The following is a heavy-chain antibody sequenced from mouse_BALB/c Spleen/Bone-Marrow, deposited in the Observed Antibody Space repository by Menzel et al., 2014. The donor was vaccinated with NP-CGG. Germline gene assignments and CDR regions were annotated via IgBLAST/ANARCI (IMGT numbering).Heavy chain of an antibody. D-gene: IGHD1-1*01. CDR1: GFSLTNYG. CDR2: IWAGGST. Sequence: VKLMESGPGLVAPSQSLSITCTVSGFSLTNYGVHWVRQPPGKGLEWLGLIWAGGSTNYNSALMSRLSISKDNFKSQVFLKMNSLQTDDTAMYYCARKDYGSRGGYFDVWGAGTTVTVSS. J-gene: IGHJ1*01. CDR3: ARKDYGSRGGYFDV. V-gene: IGHV2-9*02.